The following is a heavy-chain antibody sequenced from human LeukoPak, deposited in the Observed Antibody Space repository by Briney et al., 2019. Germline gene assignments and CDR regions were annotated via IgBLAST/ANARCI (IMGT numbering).Heavy chain of an antibody. CDR2: IYPSGST. V-gene: IGHV4-61*02. D-gene: IGHD3-9*01. Sequence: SETLSLTCSVSGDSISSGSFYWSWIRQPAGRGLEWIGRIYPSGSTNYNPSLKSRVTISVDTSKNQFSLKLSSVTAADTAVYYCASELRYFDWLFAGPLYYYYYMDVWGKGTTVTISS. CDR3: ASELRYFDWLFAGPLYYYYYMDV. CDR1: GDSISSGSFY. J-gene: IGHJ6*03.